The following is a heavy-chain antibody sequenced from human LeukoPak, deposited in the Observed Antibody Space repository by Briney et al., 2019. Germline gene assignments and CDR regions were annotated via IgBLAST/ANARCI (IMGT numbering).Heavy chain of an antibody. J-gene: IGHJ4*02. CDR3: VKGVQYSGNYYTFDY. CDR2: ISSNGGST. CDR1: GFTFSNYA. D-gene: IGHD1-26*01. Sequence: GGSLRLSCSASGFTFSNYAMHWVHQAPGKGLEYVSAISSNGGSTFYADSVKGRFTISRDNSKNTLYLQMSSLRAEDTAIYYCVKGVQYSGNYYTFDYWGQGTLVTVSS. V-gene: IGHV3-64D*09.